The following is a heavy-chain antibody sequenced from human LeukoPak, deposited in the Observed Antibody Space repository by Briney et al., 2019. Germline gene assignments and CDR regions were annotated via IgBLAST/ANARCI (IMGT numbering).Heavy chain of an antibody. J-gene: IGHJ4*02. V-gene: IGHV4-34*01. CDR3: ARLLGYSSSWYEGYFDY. D-gene: IGHD6-13*01. CDR2: INHSGST. CDR1: GGSFSGYY. Sequence: SETLSLTCAVYGGSFSGYYWSWIRQPPGKGLEWIGEINHSGSTNYNPSLKSRVTISVDTSKNQFSLKLSSVTAADTAVYYCARLLGYSSSWYEGYFDYWGQGTLVTVSS.